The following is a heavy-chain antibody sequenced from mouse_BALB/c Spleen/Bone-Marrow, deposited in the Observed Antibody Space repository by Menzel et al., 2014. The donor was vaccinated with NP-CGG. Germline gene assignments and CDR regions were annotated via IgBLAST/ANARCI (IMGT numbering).Heavy chain of an antibody. Sequence: QVHVKQSGAELVKPGASVKMSCKASGYTFTSYWMHWVKQRPGQGLEWIGVIDPSDSYTSYNQKIKGKATLTVDTSSSTAYMQLSSLTSEDSAVYYCTIYYRSFAYWGQGTLVTVSA. D-gene: IGHD2-14*01. V-gene: IGHV1S127*01. CDR3: TIYYRSFAY. CDR2: IDPSDSYT. J-gene: IGHJ3*01. CDR1: GYTFTSYW.